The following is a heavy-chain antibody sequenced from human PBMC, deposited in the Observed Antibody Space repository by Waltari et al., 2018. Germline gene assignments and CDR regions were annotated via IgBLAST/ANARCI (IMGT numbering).Heavy chain of an antibody. V-gene: IGHV1-2*06. CDR1: GYTFTAYY. D-gene: IGHD4-17*01. Sequence: QVHLVQSGTEVKKPGASVKVSCTASGYTFTAYYIQWVRRAPGQGLEGMGRINPNSGDTNYAQKFQGRVTLTRDTSINTAYMELSSLKSDDTAVYYCARDLGSDYGNRDYWGQGTLVTVPS. CDR2: INPNSGDT. CDR3: ARDLGSDYGNRDY. J-gene: IGHJ4*02.